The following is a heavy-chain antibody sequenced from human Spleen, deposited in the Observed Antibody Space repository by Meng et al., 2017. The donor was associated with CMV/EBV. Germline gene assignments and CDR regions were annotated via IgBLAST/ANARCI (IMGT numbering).Heavy chain of an antibody. CDR3: ARDHTDIVVVPAAPHFDY. J-gene: IGHJ4*02. Sequence: TFSSYAMHWVRQAPGKGLEWVAVISYDGGNKYYADSVKSRFAISRDNSKNTLYLQMNSLRAEDTAVYYCARDHTDIVVVPAAPHFDYWGQGTLVTVSS. CDR2: ISYDGGNK. D-gene: IGHD2-2*01. CDR1: TFSSYA. V-gene: IGHV3-30*09.